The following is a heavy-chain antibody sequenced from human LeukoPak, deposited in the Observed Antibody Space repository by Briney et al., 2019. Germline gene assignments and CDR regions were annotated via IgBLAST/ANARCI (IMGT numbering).Heavy chain of an antibody. V-gene: IGHV3-48*01. CDR1: GFTFSSYG. D-gene: IGHD6-6*01. Sequence: GGSLRLSCAASGFTFSSYGMNWVRQPPGKGLEWVSYISSSSSNINYADSVKGRFTISRDNAKNSLYLQMNSLRAEDTAVYYCARGGAARPDYWGQGTLVTVSS. CDR3: ARGGAARPDY. J-gene: IGHJ4*02. CDR2: ISSSSSNI.